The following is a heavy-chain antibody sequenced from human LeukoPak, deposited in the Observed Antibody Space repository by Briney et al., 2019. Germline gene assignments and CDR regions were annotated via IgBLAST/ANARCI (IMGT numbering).Heavy chain of an antibody. CDR2: IYPSNSDT. D-gene: IGHD3-3*01. Sequence: GESLKISCKGFGYSFTSYWIAWVRQIPRQGLEWMGLIYPSNSDTKYSPSFQGQVTISADNSISTAYLQWSNLKASATAMYYCAMRYTIFGVITIDYWGQGTLVTVSS. J-gene: IGHJ4*02. CDR3: AMRYTIFGVITIDY. CDR1: GYSFTSYW. V-gene: IGHV5-51*01.